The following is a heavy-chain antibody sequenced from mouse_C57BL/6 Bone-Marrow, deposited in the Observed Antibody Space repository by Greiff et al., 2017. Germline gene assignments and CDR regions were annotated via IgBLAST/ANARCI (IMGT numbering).Heavy chain of an antibody. CDR1: GFTFSSYG. CDR2: ISSGGSYT. J-gene: IGHJ4*01. V-gene: IGHV5-6*01. CDR3: ARPTTVDAMDY. D-gene: IGHD1-1*01. Sequence: EVQGVESGGDLVKPGGSLKLSCAASGFTFSSYGMSWVRQTPDKRLEWVATISSGGSYTYYPDSVKGRFTISRDNAKNTLYLQMSSLKSEDTAMYYCARPTTVDAMDYWGQGTSVTVSS.